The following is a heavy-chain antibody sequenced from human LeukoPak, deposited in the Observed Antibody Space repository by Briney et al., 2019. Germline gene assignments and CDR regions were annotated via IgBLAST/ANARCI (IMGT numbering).Heavy chain of an antibody. D-gene: IGHD3-10*01. V-gene: IGHV3-23*01. CDR3: AKRSGGLLRYFDY. CDR1: GFPLSSYS. CDR2: ISDSGGTT. J-gene: IGHJ4*02. Sequence: GGSLRLSCAASGFPLSSYSINWVRQAPGRGLEWVSIISDSGGTTYYADSVKGRFTISRDNSKNTLYLQMNSLRAEDTAVYYCAKRSGGLLRYFDYWGQGTLVTVSS.